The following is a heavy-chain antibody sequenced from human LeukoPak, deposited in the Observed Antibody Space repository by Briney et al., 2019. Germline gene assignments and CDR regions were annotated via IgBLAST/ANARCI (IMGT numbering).Heavy chain of an antibody. D-gene: IGHD3-9*01. Sequence: GGSLRLSCAASGFTVSSNYMSWVRQAPGKGLEWVSVSYSGGSSYYADSVKGRFTISRDNAKNSLYLQMNSLRAEDTAVYYCARVDFEIIDYWGQGTLVTVSS. V-gene: IGHV3-53*01. J-gene: IGHJ4*02. CDR2: SYSGGSS. CDR1: GFTVSSNY. CDR3: ARVDFEIIDY.